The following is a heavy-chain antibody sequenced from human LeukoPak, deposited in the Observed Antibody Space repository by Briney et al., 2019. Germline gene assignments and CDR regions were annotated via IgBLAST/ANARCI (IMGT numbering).Heavy chain of an antibody. CDR2: IRGNGGST. J-gene: IGHJ4*02. CDR3: AKDQARGWNFDY. CDR1: GFSFSSSD. Sequence: GGSLRLSCSASGFSFSSSDMHWVRQAPGKGLECVSIIRGNGGSTSYADSVKGRFTISRDNSKNMLYLQMTSLRVEDTGVYYCAKDQARGWNFDYWGQGALVTVSS. V-gene: IGHV3-64D*06. D-gene: IGHD6-19*01.